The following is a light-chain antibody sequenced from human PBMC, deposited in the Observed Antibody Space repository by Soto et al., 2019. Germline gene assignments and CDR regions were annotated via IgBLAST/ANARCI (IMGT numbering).Light chain of an antibody. CDR1: QGISSW. Sequence: DIQMTQSPSTLSASVGDRVTITCRASQGISSWLAWYQQKPGKAPKLLIYDASTLESGVPSRFSGSGSGTEFPLTISSLQPDDFATYYCQQYNSYPHTFGQGTKLEIK. J-gene: IGKJ2*01. CDR3: QQYNSYPHT. CDR2: DAS. V-gene: IGKV1-5*01.